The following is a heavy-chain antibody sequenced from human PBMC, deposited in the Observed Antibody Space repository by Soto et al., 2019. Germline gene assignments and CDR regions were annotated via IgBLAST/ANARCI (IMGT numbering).Heavy chain of an antibody. CDR3: IYYGDYDDY. CDR1: GGSISSSSYY. Sequence: SESLSLTCTVSGGSISSSSYYWGWIRKPPGKGLEWIGSIYYSGSTYYNPSLKSRVTISVDTSKNQFSLKLSSVTAADTAVYYCIYYGDYDDYWGQGTLVTVS. J-gene: IGHJ4*02. D-gene: IGHD4-17*01. V-gene: IGHV4-39*01. CDR2: IYYSGST.